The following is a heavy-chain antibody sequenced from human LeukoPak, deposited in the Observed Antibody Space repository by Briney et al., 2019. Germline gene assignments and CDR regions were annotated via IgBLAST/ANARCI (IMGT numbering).Heavy chain of an antibody. Sequence: GGSLRLSCAASGFTFSSYAMSWVRQAPGKGLEWVSAISGSGGSTYYADSVKGRFTISRDNSKNTLYLQMNSLRAEDTAVYYCAKALRYFDWGNYYFDYWGQGTLVAVSS. D-gene: IGHD3-9*01. J-gene: IGHJ4*02. CDR3: AKALRYFDWGNYYFDY. V-gene: IGHV3-23*01. CDR1: GFTFSSYA. CDR2: ISGSGGST.